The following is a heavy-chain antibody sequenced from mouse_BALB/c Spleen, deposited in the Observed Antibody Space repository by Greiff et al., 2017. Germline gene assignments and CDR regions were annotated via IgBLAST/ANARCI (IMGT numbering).Heavy chain of an antibody. Sequence: VQVVESGPGLVQPSQSLSITCTVSGFSLTSYGVHWVRQSPGKGLEWLGVIWSGGSTDYNAAFISRLSISKDNSKSQVFFKMNSLQANDTAIYYCASLLLRPFAYWGQGTLVTVSA. CDR1: GFSLTSYG. V-gene: IGHV2-2*02. D-gene: IGHD1-1*01. J-gene: IGHJ3*01. CDR2: IWSGGST. CDR3: ASLLLRPFAY.